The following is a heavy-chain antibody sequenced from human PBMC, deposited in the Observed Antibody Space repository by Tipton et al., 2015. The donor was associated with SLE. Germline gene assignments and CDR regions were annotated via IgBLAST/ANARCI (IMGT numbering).Heavy chain of an antibody. CDR1: GFTFSGYA. CDR3: AKDGPPTYYYDSSGYYYLDY. V-gene: IGHV3-23*01. D-gene: IGHD3-22*01. Sequence: SLRLSCAASGFTFSGYAMSWVRQAPGKGLEWVSAISGSGGSTYYADSVKGRFTISRDNSKNTLYLQMNSLRAEDTAVYYCAKDGPPTYYYDSSGYYYLDYWGQGTLVTVSS. CDR2: ISGSGGST. J-gene: IGHJ4*02.